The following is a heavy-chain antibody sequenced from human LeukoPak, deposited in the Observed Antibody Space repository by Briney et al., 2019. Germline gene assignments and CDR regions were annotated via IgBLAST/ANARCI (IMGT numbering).Heavy chain of an antibody. CDR2: ISGSGGST. J-gene: IGHJ4*02. CDR1: GFTFSNAW. V-gene: IGHV3-23*01. D-gene: IGHD3-10*01. CDR3: AKDLWFGELFDY. Sequence: GGSLRLSCAASGFTFSNAWMSWVRQAPGKGLEWVSAISGSGGSTYYADSVKGRFTISRDNSKNTLYLQMNSLRAEDTAVYYCAKDLWFGELFDYWGQGTLVTVSS.